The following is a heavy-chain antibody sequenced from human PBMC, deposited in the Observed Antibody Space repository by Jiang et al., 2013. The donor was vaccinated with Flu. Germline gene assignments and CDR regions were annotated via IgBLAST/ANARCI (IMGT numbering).Heavy chain of an antibody. Sequence: FTISRDDAKSTLHLQMNSLRAEDTAVYYCARDKGAFDAFDIWGQGTMVTVSS. V-gene: IGHV3-74*01. D-gene: IGHD2/OR15-2a*01. CDR3: ARDKGAFDAFDI. J-gene: IGHJ3*02.